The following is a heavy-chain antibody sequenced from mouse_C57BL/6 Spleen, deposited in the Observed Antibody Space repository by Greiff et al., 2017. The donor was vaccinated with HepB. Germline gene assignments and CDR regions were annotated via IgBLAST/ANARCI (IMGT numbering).Heavy chain of an antibody. V-gene: IGHV1-69*01. Sequence: VKLQQPGAELVMPGASVKLSCKASGYTFTSYWMHWVKQRPGQGLEWIGEIDPSDSYTNYNQKFKGKSTLTVDKSSSTAYMQLSSLTSEDSAVYYCARNNYDYEGSFAYWGQGTLVTVSA. CDR2: IDPSDSYT. J-gene: IGHJ3*01. CDR1: GYTFTSYW. D-gene: IGHD2-4*01. CDR3: ARNNYDYEGSFAY.